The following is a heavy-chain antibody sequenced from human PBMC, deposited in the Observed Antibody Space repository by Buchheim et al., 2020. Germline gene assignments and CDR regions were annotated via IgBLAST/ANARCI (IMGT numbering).Heavy chain of an antibody. V-gene: IGHV3-7*01. J-gene: IGHJ4*02. CDR2: IKKDGSDK. Sequence: EVQLVESGGGLVQPGGSLRLSCAASGFTFSSYWMTWVRQAPGKGLEWVANIKKDGSDKYYVESVKGRFTISRDNAKNSLYLQMNSLRAEDTAVYYCARDRLSNYDFWSGYNHYFDYWGQGTL. D-gene: IGHD3-3*01. CDR3: ARDRLSNYDFWSGYNHYFDY. CDR1: GFTFSSYW.